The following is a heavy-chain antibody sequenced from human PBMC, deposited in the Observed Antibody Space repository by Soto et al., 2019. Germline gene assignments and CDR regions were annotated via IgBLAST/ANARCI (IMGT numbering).Heavy chain of an antibody. Sequence: PGGSLGLSCAASGFTFDDYGMSWVRQAPGKGLEWVSGINWNGGSTGYADSVKGRFTISRDNAKNSLYLQMNSLRAEDTALYHCARDSYDFWSYMDVWGKGTTVTVSS. CDR3: ARDSYDFWSYMDV. V-gene: IGHV3-20*01. D-gene: IGHD3-3*01. CDR1: GFTFDDYG. CDR2: INWNGGST. J-gene: IGHJ6*03.